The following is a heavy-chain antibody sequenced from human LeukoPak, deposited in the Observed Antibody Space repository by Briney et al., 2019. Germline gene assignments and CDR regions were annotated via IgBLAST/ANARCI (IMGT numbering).Heavy chain of an antibody. V-gene: IGHV5-51*01. D-gene: IGHD5-18*01. J-gene: IGHJ4*02. Sequence: GESLEISGKGSGYRFISNWIGWVRQMPGKGVEWMGIIHPGDSDTRYSPSFQGQVTISADSSISTAYLQWNSLKASDTAMYYCVGSAVGGYGYDYWGQGILVTVSS. CDR2: IHPGDSDT. CDR1: GYRFISNW. CDR3: VGSAVGGYGYDY.